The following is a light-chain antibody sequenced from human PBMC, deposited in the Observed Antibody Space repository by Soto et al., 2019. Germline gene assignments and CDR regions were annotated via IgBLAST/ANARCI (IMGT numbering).Light chain of an antibody. CDR3: QQRTNFYT. V-gene: IGKV3-11*01. CDR2: DAS. CDR1: QSVSNS. Sequence: ETVLTQSPATLSLSPGDIATLSCRASQSVSNSLAWYQPRPGQAPRLLIYDASNRAYGIPARFSGSGSGTDFTHTISSLDPEDFAVYYCQQRTNFYTFGQGTKLEIK. J-gene: IGKJ2*01.